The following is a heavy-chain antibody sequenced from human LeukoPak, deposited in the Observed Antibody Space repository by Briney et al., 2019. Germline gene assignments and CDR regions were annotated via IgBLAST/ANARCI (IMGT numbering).Heavy chain of an antibody. D-gene: IGHD2-8*01. CDR1: GFTFSTYS. Sequence: PGGSLRLSCAASGFTFSTYSMNWVRQAPGKGLEWVSSISSGSNYMYYAESVKGRFTISRDNARDSLYLQMNSLRAEDTAVYYCARDGYCTNGVCPDYWGQGTLVTVSS. V-gene: IGHV3-21*01. J-gene: IGHJ4*02. CDR3: ARDGYCTNGVCPDY. CDR2: ISSGSNYM.